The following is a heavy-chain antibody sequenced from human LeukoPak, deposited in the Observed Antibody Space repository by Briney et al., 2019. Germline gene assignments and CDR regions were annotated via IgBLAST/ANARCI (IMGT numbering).Heavy chain of an antibody. CDR2: INHSGST. CDR3: ARGRGRYCSGGSCYSSNWFDP. D-gene: IGHD2-15*01. Sequence: PSETLSLTCAVYGGSFSGYYWSWIRQPPGKGLEGIGEINHSGSTNYNPSLKSRVTISVDTSKNQFSLKLSSVTAADTAVYYCARGRGRYCSGGSCYSSNWFDPWGQGTLVTVSS. J-gene: IGHJ5*02. V-gene: IGHV4-34*01. CDR1: GGSFSGYY.